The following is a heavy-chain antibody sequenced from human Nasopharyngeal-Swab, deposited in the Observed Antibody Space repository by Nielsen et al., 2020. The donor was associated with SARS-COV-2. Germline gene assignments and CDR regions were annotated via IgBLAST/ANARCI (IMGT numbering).Heavy chain of an antibody. Sequence: WIRQPPGKGLEWIGYIYYSRSTYYNPSLKSRVTISVDTSKNQFSLKLSSVTAADTAVYYCARGGGWFGELLGGYYYYYYMDVWGKGTTVTVSS. CDR3: ARGGGWFGELLGGYYYYYYMDV. J-gene: IGHJ6*03. D-gene: IGHD3-10*01. V-gene: IGHV4-31*02. CDR2: IYYSRST.